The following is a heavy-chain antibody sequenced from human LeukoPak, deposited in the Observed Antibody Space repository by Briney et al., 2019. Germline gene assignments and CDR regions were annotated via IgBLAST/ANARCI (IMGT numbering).Heavy chain of an antibody. J-gene: IGHJ6*04. V-gene: IGHV3-30*04. CDR3: ARDQGGYDPVYYYGMDV. Sequence: GRSLSLSCAASGFTFSSYAMNWVRQAPGKGLEWVAVISYDGSNKYYADSVKGRFTISRDNSKNTLYLQMNSLRAEDTAVYYCARDQGGYDPVYYYGMDVWGKGTTVTVSS. CDR2: ISYDGSNK. CDR1: GFTFSSYA. D-gene: IGHD5-12*01.